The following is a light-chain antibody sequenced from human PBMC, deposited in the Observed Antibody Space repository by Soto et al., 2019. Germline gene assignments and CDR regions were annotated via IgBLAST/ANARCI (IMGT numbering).Light chain of an antibody. CDR1: SSDVGGYNY. Sequence: QSALTQPASVSGSPGQSITISCTGTSSDVGGYNYVSWYQQHPGKAPKLIIYEVSNRPSGVSNRFSGSKSGNTASLTISGLQAEDEADYYCSSYTSSSTLWVFGTGTKLTVL. CDR3: SSYTSSSTLWV. CDR2: EVS. J-gene: IGLJ1*01. V-gene: IGLV2-14*01.